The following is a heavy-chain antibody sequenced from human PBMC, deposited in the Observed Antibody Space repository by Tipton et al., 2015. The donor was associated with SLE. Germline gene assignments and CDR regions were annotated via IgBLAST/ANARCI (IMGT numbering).Heavy chain of an antibody. Sequence: RSLRLSCAASGFTFSSYGMHWVRQAPGKGLEWVAVIWYDGSNKYYADSVKGRFTISRDNSMNTLYLQMNSLRAEDTAVYYCAKADPQYSSRYWYFDLWGRGTLVTVSS. D-gene: IGHD6-13*01. J-gene: IGHJ2*01. V-gene: IGHV3-30*18. CDR2: IWYDGSNK. CDR3: AKADPQYSSRYWYFDL. CDR1: GFTFSSYG.